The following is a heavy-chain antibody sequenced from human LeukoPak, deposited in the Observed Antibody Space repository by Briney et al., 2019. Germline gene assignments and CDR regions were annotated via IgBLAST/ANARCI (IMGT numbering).Heavy chain of an antibody. Sequence: GGSLRLSCAASGFTFSSYAMSWVRQAPGKGLEWVSAISGSGGSTYYADSVKGRFTISRDNAKNSLYLQMNSLRAEDTAVYYCARDSSSWGRPYYFDYWGQGTLVTVSS. CDR1: GFTFSSYA. V-gene: IGHV3-23*01. CDR3: ARDSSSWGRPYYFDY. J-gene: IGHJ4*02. D-gene: IGHD6-13*01. CDR2: ISGSGGST.